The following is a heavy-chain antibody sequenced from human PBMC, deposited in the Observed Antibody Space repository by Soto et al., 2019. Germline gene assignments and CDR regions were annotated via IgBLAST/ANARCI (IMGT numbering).Heavy chain of an antibody. V-gene: IGHV3-23*01. D-gene: IGHD3-10*01. CDR2: ISGSGGST. CDR3: AKFTMVRGGYFDY. J-gene: IGHJ4*02. Sequence: EVQLLESGGGLVQPGGSLRLSCAASGFTFSSYAMSWVRQAPGKGLEWVSAISGSGGSTYYADSVKGRFTISRDNSKNTLYLQINSLRAEDTAVYYCAKFTMVRGGYFDYWGQGTLVTVSS. CDR1: GFTFSSYA.